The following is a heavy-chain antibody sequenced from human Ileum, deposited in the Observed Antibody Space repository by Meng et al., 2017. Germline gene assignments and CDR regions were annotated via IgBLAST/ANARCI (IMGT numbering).Heavy chain of an antibody. CDR2: IHNDENAP. CDR1: GFTFKFYG. J-gene: IGHJ4*02. CDR3: ATDGPDHDIDN. V-gene: IGHV3-30*02. Sequence: QVQLEESGGGVVQPGRSQSLSRAASGFTFKFYGMHWVRQAPGKGLEWVAFIHNDENAPFYADSVKGRFTISRDNSKNTLYLQLNSLRAEDTAVYYCATDGPDHDIDNWGRGTLVTVSS. D-gene: IGHD1-1*01.